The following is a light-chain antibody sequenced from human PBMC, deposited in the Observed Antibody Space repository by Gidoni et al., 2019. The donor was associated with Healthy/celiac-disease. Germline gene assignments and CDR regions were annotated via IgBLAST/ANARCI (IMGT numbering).Light chain of an antibody. J-gene: IGLJ1*01. CDR1: SSDVGGYNY. V-gene: IGLV2-14*01. CDR2: DVS. Sequence: QSALPQPASVSGSPGQSFTISCTGTSSDVGGYNYVSWYQQHPGKAPKLMIYDVSNRPSGVSNRFSGSKSGNTASLTISGLQAEDEADYYCSSYTSSSTYVFGTGTKVTVL. CDR3: SSYTSSSTYV.